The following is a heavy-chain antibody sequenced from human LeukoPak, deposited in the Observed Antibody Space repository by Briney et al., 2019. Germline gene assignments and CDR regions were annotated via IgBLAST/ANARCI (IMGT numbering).Heavy chain of an antibody. D-gene: IGHD3-9*01. CDR1: GGSFSGYY. V-gene: IGHV4-34*01. J-gene: IGHJ4*02. CDR2: INRSGNT. Sequence: SETLSLTCAVYGGSFSGYYWSWIRQPPGKGLEWIGEINRSGNTNYNSSLKRRVTISVDTSKNQFSLRLSSVTAADTAVYYCARHSDYDILTGPNDYWGQGTLVTVSS. CDR3: ARHSDYDILTGPNDY.